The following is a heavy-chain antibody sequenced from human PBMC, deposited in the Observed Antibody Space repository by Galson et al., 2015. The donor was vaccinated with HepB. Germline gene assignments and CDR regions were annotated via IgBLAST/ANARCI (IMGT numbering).Heavy chain of an antibody. Sequence: SLRLSCAASGFTFSSYSMNWVRQAPGKGLEWVSSISSSSSYIYYADSVKGRFTISRDNAKNSLYLQMNSLRAEDTAVYYCARDSQSILRHCSGGSCYSGGAFDIWGQGTMVTVSS. D-gene: IGHD2-15*01. CDR2: ISSSSSYI. CDR1: GFTFSSYS. CDR3: ARDSQSILRHCSGGSCYSGGAFDI. J-gene: IGHJ3*02. V-gene: IGHV3-21*01.